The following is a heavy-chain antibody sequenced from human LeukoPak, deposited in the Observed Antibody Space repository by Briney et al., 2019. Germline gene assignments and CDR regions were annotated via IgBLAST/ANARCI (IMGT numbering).Heavy chain of an antibody. Sequence: ASVKVSCKASGYTYTSYGISWVRQAPGQGLEWMGWISAYNGNTNYAQKLQGRVTMTTDTSTSTAYMELRSLRSDDTAVYYCARDVPVGASGLYYYYYMDVWGKGTTVTVSS. V-gene: IGHV1-18*01. J-gene: IGHJ6*03. CDR1: GYTYTSYG. D-gene: IGHD1-26*01. CDR3: ARDVPVGASGLYYYYYMDV. CDR2: ISAYNGNT.